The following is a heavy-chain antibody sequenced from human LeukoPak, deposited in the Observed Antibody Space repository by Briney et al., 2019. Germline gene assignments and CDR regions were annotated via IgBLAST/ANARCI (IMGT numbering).Heavy chain of an antibody. D-gene: IGHD1-7*01. J-gene: IGHJ4*02. CDR2: ISSSGNNT. Sequence: GGSLRLSCAASGFTFNSYAMNWVRQAPGKGLEWVSTISSSGNNTYYTDSVKGRFTISRDNAKNSLYLQMNSLRAEDTAVYYCARSSRELGGYGPWELMPPFDDWGQGTLVTVSS. CDR3: ARSSRELGGYGPWELMPPFDD. V-gene: IGHV3-21*01. CDR1: GFTFNSYA.